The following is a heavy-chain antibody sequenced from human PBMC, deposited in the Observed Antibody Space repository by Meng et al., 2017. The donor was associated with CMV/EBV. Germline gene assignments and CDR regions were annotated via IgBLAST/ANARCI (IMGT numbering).Heavy chain of an antibody. CDR1: GFTVSSYG. D-gene: IGHD1-26*01. CDR2: IWYDGSNK. Sequence: AASGFTVSSYGMHWVRQAPGKALELVAVIWYDGSNKYYADSVKGRFTISRDNSKNTLYLQMNSLRAEDTAVYYCAREPYSGSYYFDYWGQGALVTVSS. V-gene: IGHV3-33*01. CDR3: AREPYSGSYYFDY. J-gene: IGHJ4*02.